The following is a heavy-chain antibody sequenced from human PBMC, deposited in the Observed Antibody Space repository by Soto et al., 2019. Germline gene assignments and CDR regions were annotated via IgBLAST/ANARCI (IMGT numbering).Heavy chain of an antibody. J-gene: IGHJ4*02. CDR1: GGSISSGGYY. V-gene: IGHV4-31*03. CDR3: ARSSTSANYFDY. D-gene: IGHD2-2*01. Sequence: QVQLQESGPGLVKPSQTLSLTCTISGGSISSGGYYWSWIRQHPGKGLEWIGYIYYSGSTYYNPSLKSRVTISVDTSKNQFSLKLSSVTAADTAVYYCARSSTSANYFDYWGQGTLVTVSS. CDR2: IYYSGST.